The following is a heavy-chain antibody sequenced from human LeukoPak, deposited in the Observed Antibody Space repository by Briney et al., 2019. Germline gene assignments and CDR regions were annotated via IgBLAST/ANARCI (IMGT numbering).Heavy chain of an antibody. V-gene: IGHV3-33*01. Sequence: AGGSLRLSCAASGFTFSSYGMHWVRQAPGKGLEWVAVIWYDGSNKYYADSVKGRFTISRDNSKNPLYLQMNSLRAEDTAVYYCARDNSCSGGSCSFYYGMDVWGQGTTVTVSS. CDR1: GFTFSSYG. J-gene: IGHJ6*02. CDR2: IWYDGSNK. CDR3: ARDNSCSGGSCSFYYGMDV. D-gene: IGHD2-15*01.